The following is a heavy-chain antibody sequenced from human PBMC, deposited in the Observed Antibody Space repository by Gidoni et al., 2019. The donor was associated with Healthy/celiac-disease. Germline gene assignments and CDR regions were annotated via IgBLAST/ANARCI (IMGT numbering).Heavy chain of an antibody. CDR1: GFTFSSYG. CDR2: IWYDGSNK. CDR3: VGGWDIAAAFDI. D-gene: IGHD6-19*01. J-gene: IGHJ3*02. Sequence: QVRLVESGGGVVQPGRSLRLSCAASGFTFSSYGMHWVRQAPGKGLEWVAVIWYDGSNKYYADSVKGRFTISRDNSKNTLYLQMNSLRAEDTAVYYCVGGWDIAAAFDIWGQGTMVTVSS. V-gene: IGHV3-33*01.